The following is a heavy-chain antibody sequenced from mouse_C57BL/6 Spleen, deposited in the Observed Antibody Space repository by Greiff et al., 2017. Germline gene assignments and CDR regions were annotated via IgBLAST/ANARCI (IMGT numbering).Heavy chain of an antibody. D-gene: IGHD1-1*01. V-gene: IGHV14-1*01. CDR2: IDPEAGAT. CDR1: GFNIKDYY. J-gene: IGHJ1*03. Sequence: VQLQQSGAELVRPGASVTLSCTASGFNIKDYYMHWVKQRPEQGLEWIGRIDPEAGATEYAPKFQGKATMTADTSSNTAYLTLSSLTSEDTAVYYCTTSTVEGYFDVWGTGTTVTVSS. CDR3: TTSTVEGYFDV.